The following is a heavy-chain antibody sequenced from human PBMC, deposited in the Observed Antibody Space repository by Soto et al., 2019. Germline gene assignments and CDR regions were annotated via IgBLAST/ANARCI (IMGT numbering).Heavy chain of an antibody. Sequence: PGGSLRLSCAASGFPLSGYWMNWVRQAPGKGLEWVANIKQDGSEKYYVDSVKGRFTISRDNAKNSLYLQMNSLRAEDTAVYYCARNFLSPDYCGRGTLVTVSA. CDR3: ARNFLSPDY. J-gene: IGHJ4*02. V-gene: IGHV3-7*01. CDR2: IKQDGSEK. CDR1: GFPLSGYW.